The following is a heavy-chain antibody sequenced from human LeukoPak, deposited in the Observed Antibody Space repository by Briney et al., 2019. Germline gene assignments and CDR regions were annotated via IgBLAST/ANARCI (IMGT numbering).Heavy chain of an antibody. D-gene: IGHD3-10*01. J-gene: IGHJ5*02. V-gene: IGHV1-18*04. Sequence: ASVKVSCKASGYTFTSYGISWVRQAPGQGLEWMGWISAYNGNTNYAQKLQGRVTMTTDTSESTAYMELRSLRSDDTAVYYCARAKGVRGVIGYNWFDPWGQGTLVTVSS. CDR3: ARAKGVRGVIGYNWFDP. CDR1: GYTFTSYG. CDR2: ISAYNGNT.